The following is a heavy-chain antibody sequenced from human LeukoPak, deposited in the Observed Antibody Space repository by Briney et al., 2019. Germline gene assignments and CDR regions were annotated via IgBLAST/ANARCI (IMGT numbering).Heavy chain of an antibody. Sequence: GGSLRLSCAASGFTFSSYAMSWVRQAPGKGLEWVSAISGSGGSTYYADSVKGRFTISRDNSKNTLYLQMNSLRAEDTAVYYCAKGSSGGSLRTDAFDIWGQGTMVTVSS. J-gene: IGHJ3*02. CDR2: ISGSGGST. CDR1: GFTFSSYA. V-gene: IGHV3-23*01. D-gene: IGHD2-15*01. CDR3: AKGSSGGSLRTDAFDI.